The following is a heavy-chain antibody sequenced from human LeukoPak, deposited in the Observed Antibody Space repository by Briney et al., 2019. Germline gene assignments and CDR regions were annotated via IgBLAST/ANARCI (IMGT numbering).Heavy chain of an antibody. CDR1: GGSISSDH. CDR2: SSYSGST. V-gene: IGHV4-59*01. CDR3: ARGNYDSRGYSNAFDV. Sequence: PSETLSLTCTVSGGSISSDHWSWIRQPPGKRLEWIGYSSYSGSTNSNPSLKSRVTISVDTSKNQFSLKLSSVTAADTDVYYCARGNYDSRGYSNAFDVWGQGAMVTVSS. D-gene: IGHD3-22*01. J-gene: IGHJ3*01.